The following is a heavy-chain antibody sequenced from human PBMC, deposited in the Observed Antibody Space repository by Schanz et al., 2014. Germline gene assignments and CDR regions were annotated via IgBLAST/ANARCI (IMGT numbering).Heavy chain of an antibody. CDR2: IYYRGNT. V-gene: IGHV4-31*03. D-gene: IGHD1-26*01. CDR1: GDSISSAY. Sequence: QVQLQESGPGLVEPSQTLSLTCTVSGDSISSAYWSWIRQHPGKGLEWIGFIYYRGNTYYNPSLKSRVSISLHPSKTQFFLSLNSLTAADTAVYYCARVPEPGWFDPWGQGTLVTVSS. J-gene: IGHJ5*02. CDR3: ARVPEPGWFDP.